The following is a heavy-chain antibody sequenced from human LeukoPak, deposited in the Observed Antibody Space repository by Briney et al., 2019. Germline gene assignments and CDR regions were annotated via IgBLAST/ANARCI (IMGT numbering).Heavy chain of an antibody. CDR1: GDSISSTNR. D-gene: IGHD6-13*01. V-gene: IGHV4-4*02. Sequence: SETLSLTCAVSGDSISSTNRWTWVRQPPGKGLERIGEVFHAGNTNYNPSFKSRVTISVDTSKNQFSLRLSSVTAADTAVYYCASPGIVAAGTDRGFDYWGQGTLVTVSS. CDR2: VFHAGNT. CDR3: ASPGIVAAGTDRGFDY. J-gene: IGHJ4*02.